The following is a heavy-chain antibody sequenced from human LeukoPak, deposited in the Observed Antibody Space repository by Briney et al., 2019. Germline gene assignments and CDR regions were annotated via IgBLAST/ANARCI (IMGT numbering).Heavy chain of an antibody. Sequence: SETLSLTCTVSGYSVSSGYYWGWIRQSPGKGLEWIGSIYHSGSTYYSPSLRSRITISVDMSKNQFSLKLSSVTAADTAVYYCAREDYYDSSGYYLDCWGQGTLVTVSS. J-gene: IGHJ4*02. CDR3: AREDYYDSSGYYLDC. D-gene: IGHD3-22*01. CDR1: GYSVSSGYY. CDR2: IYHSGST. V-gene: IGHV4-38-2*02.